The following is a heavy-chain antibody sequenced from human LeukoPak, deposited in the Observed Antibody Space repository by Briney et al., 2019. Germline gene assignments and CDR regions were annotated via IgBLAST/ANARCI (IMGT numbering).Heavy chain of an antibody. CDR1: GGSISSTTYY. V-gene: IGHV4-39*01. D-gene: IGHD6-19*01. Sequence: PSETLSLTCSVSGGSISSTTYYWGWIRQPPGKGLEWVGSIYYSGSTYYNSSLKSRVTISVDTSKNQFSLKLSSVTAADTAVYYCARHGSGWLQGSFQHWGQGTLVTVSS. CDR3: ARHGSGWLQGSFQH. CDR2: IYYSGST. J-gene: IGHJ1*01.